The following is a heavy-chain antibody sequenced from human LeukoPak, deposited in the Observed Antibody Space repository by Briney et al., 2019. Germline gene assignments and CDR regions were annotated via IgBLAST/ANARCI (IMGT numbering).Heavy chain of an antibody. CDR3: AKDLVITMVRGVIHD. J-gene: IGHJ4*02. CDR2: IRYDGSNK. CDR1: GFTFSSYG. D-gene: IGHD3-10*01. V-gene: IGHV3-30*02. Sequence: GGSLRLSCAASGFTFSSYGMHWVRQAPGKGLEWVAFIRYDGSNKYYADSVKGRFTISRDNSRNTLYLQMNSLRAEDTAVYYCAKDLVITMVRGVIHDWGQGTLVTVSS.